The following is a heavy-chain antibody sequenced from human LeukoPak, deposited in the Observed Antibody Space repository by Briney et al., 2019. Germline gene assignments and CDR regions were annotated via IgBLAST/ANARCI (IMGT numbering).Heavy chain of an antibody. CDR3: ARQSGMKATYYFDY. CDR1: GGSISSSSYY. CDR2: IYYSGST. V-gene: IGHV4-39*01. D-gene: IGHD6-13*01. Sequence: PSETLSLTCTVSGGSISSSSYYWGWIRQPPGKGLEWIGSIYYSGSTYYNPSLKSRVTISVDTSKNQFSLKLSSVTAADTAVYYCARQSGMKATYYFDYWAREPWSPSPQ. J-gene: IGHJ4*02.